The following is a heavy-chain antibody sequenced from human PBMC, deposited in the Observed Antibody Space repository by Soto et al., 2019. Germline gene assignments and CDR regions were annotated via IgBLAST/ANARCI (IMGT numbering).Heavy chain of an antibody. Sequence: QVQVVQSGAEVKKPGASVKISCKASGYTFSTHAMHWVRQAPGQSLEWMGWINGGTGQTKHSHRFQGRVTITRDTPASTAYMELSSLRSEDTAVYYCARGKGMEENYYYYGLDIWGQGTTVTVSS. V-gene: IGHV1-3*01. D-gene: IGHD1-1*01. CDR3: ARGKGMEENYYYYGLDI. CDR1: GYTFSTHA. J-gene: IGHJ6*02. CDR2: INGGTGQT.